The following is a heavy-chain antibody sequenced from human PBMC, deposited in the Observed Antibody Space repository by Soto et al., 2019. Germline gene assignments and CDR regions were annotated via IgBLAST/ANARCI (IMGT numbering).Heavy chain of an antibody. CDR2: ISTSSSYI. Sequence: EVQLVESGGGLVKPGGSLRLSCAASGVTFSSYTMNWVRQAPGKGLEWVSSISTSSSYIYYADSVKGRFTISRDNAKNSLYLHMNSLRAEDTALYSCARVPGDFWSPFGAFDIWGQGTMVTVSS. J-gene: IGHJ3*02. D-gene: IGHD3-3*01. CDR1: GVTFSSYT. CDR3: ARVPGDFWSPFGAFDI. V-gene: IGHV3-21*01.